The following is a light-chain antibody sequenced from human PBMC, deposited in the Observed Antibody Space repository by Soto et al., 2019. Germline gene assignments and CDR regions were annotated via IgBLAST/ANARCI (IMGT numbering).Light chain of an antibody. CDR3: QQYDNSRA. J-gene: IGKJ1*01. Sequence: EIVLTQSPGTLSLSPGERATLSCRASQSVSSSYLAWYQLKPGQAPRLLIYGASSRATGIPDRFSGSGSGTDFTLTISGLEPEGFAVYYCQQYDNSRAFGQGTKV. V-gene: IGKV3-20*01. CDR2: GAS. CDR1: QSVSSSY.